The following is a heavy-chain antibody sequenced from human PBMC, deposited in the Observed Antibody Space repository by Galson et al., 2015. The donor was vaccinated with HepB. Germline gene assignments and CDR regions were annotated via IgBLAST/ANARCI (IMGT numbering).Heavy chain of an antibody. J-gene: IGHJ4*02. V-gene: IGHV3-48*02. Sequence: SLRLSCAVSGFTFSTYSMNWVRQAQGKGLEWVSYISSSGGTIYYADSVKGRFTISRDNAKNSLYLQMNSLRDEDTAVYYCARVAGVSDSWGQGTLVTVSS. CDR3: ARVAGVSDS. CDR1: GFTFSTYS. CDR2: ISSSGGTI. D-gene: IGHD3-10*01.